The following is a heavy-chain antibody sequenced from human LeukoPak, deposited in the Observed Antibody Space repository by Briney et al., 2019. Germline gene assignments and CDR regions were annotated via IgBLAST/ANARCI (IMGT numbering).Heavy chain of an antibody. CDR1: GGSISSSSYY. V-gene: IGHV4-39*07. CDR2: IYYSGST. D-gene: IGHD3-10*01. CDR3: ASNAYGSGRTINWFDP. Sequence: SETLSLTCTVSGGSISSSSYYWGWIRQPPGKGLEWIGSIYYSGSTYHNPSLKSRVTISVDTSKNQFSLKLSSVTAADTAVYYCASNAYGSGRTINWFDPWGQGTLVTVSS. J-gene: IGHJ5*02.